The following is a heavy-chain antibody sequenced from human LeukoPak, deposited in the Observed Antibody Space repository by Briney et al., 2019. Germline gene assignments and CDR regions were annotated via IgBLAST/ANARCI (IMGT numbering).Heavy chain of an antibody. CDR1: GFTFSSYW. V-gene: IGHV3-74*01. CDR2: INSDGSST. J-gene: IGHJ4*02. Sequence: PGGSLRLSCAASGFTFSSYWMHWVRQAPGKGLVWVSRINSDGSSTSYADSVKGRFTISRDNAKNTLYLQMNSLRAEDTAVYYCASYDGRYGFEYWGQGTLVTVSS. D-gene: IGHD1-26*01. CDR3: ASYDGRYGFEY.